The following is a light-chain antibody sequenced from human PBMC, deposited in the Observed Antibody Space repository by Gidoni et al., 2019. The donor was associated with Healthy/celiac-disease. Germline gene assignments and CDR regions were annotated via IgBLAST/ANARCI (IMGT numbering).Light chain of an antibody. CDR2: DVS. V-gene: IGLV2-14*03. Sequence: QSALTPPASVSGSPGQSITISCTGTSSDVGGYNYVSWYQQHPGKAPKLMIYDVSNRPLGVSNRFSGSKSGNTASLTISGIQAEDEADYYCSSYTSSSSWVFGGGTKLTVL. CDR3: SSYTSSSSWV. CDR1: SSDVGGYNY. J-gene: IGLJ3*02.